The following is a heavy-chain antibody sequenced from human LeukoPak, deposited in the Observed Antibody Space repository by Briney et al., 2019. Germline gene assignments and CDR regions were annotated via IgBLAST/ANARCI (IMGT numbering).Heavy chain of an antibody. CDR3: ARTPPGGGWYYYYYGMDV. Sequence: SVKVSCKASGGTFSSYAISWVRQAPGQGLEWMGRIIPILGIANYAQKFQGRVTITADKSTSTAYMELSSLRSEDTAVYYCARTPPGGGWYYYYYGMDVWGQGTTVTVSS. J-gene: IGHJ6*02. D-gene: IGHD6-19*01. CDR2: IIPILGIA. V-gene: IGHV1-69*04. CDR1: GGTFSSYA.